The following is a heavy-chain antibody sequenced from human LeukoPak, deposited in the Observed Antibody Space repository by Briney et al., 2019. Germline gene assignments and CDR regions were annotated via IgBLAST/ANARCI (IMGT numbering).Heavy chain of an antibody. CDR2: IYYSGST. Sequence: PSETLSLTCTVSGGSISSSSYYWGWIRQPPGKGLEWIGSIYYSGSTYYNPSLKSRVTISVDTSKNQFSLKLSSVTAADTAVYYCARRGTTVTSRYYYYYMDVWGKGTTATVSS. V-gene: IGHV4-39*01. CDR1: GGSISSSSYY. D-gene: IGHD4-17*01. CDR3: ARRGTTVTSRYYYYYMDV. J-gene: IGHJ6*03.